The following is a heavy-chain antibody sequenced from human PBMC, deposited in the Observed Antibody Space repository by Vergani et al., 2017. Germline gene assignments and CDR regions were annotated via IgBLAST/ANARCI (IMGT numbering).Heavy chain of an antibody. CDR1: GYTLTELS. CDR2: FDPEVGET. CDR3: ATAYYYDSSGSQGAFDI. Sequence: QVQLVQSGAEVKKPGASVKVSCKVSGYTLTELSMHWLRQAPGKGLEWMGGFDPEVGETIYAQKFQGRVTMTEDTSTDTAYMELSSLRSKDTAVYYCATAYYYDSSGSQGAFDIWGQGTMVTVSS. D-gene: IGHD3-22*01. J-gene: IGHJ3*02. V-gene: IGHV1-24*01.